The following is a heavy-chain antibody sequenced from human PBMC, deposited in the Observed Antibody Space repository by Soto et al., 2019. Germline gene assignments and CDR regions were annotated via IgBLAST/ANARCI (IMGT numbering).Heavy chain of an antibody. CDR1: GFTFSSYA. CDR3: AKDPSSGFAMENYFDY. CDR2: ISGSSTST. V-gene: IGHV3-23*01. D-gene: IGHD3-10*01. J-gene: IGHJ4*02. Sequence: EVQLSGSGGGLVQPGGSLRLSCAASGFTFSSYAMSWVRQAPGKGLEWVSAISGSSTSTYYADSVKGRFTSSRDNSKNTLYLHMNSLRGEDTAVYYCAKDPSSGFAMENYFDYWGQGTLVTVSS.